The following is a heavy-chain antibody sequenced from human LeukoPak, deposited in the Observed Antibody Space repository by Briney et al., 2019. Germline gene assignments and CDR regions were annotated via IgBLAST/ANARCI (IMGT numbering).Heavy chain of an antibody. J-gene: IGHJ5*02. CDR1: GFTLTNYW. CDR2: IKQDGSEK. Sequence: PGGSLRLSCAASGFTLTNYWMAWVRQAPGRGLEWVANIKQDGSEKYYVDSVKGRFTISRDNAKNSLYLQMNSLRVEGTAVYYCARDLVVVSAGDWFDPWGQGTLVTVSA. CDR3: ARDLVVVSAGDWFDP. D-gene: IGHD2-2*01. V-gene: IGHV3-7*01.